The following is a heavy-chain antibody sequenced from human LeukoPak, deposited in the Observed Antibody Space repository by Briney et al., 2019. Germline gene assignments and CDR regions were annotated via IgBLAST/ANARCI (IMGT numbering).Heavy chain of an antibody. Sequence: GRSLRLSCAASGFTFSSYGMHWVRQAPGKGLEWVAFIRYDGSNKYYADSVKGRFTISRDNSKNTLYLQMNSLGAEDTAVYYCAKPYGSGSYLVFDIWGQGTMVTVSS. CDR3: AKPYGSGSYLVFDI. CDR1: GFTFSSYG. D-gene: IGHD3-10*01. CDR2: IRYDGSNK. J-gene: IGHJ3*02. V-gene: IGHV3-30*02.